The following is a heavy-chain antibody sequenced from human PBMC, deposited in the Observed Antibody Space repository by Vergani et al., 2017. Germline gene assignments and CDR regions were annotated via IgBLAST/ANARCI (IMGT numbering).Heavy chain of an antibody. CDR2: IYPADSDT. CDR3: ARHTTYTDS. V-gene: IGHV5-51*01. CDR1: EYSFGNYW. J-gene: IGHJ4*02. Sequence: EVELAQSEPEMRKPGESLKISCKGSEYSFGNYWIGWVRQMPGKGLEWMGIIYPADSDTRYSPSFQGQVTISADKSISTAFLQWDSLKASDTALYYCARHTTYTDSWGQGTLVTVSS. D-gene: IGHD1-1*01.